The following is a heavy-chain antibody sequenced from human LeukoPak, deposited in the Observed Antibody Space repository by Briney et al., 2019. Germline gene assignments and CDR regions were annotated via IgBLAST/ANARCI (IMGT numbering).Heavy chain of an antibody. V-gene: IGHV1-2*02. CDR2: INPNSGGT. Sequence: ASATVSFKASGYTFTGYYMHWVRQAPGQGLEWMGWINPNSGGTNYAQKFQGRVTMTRDTSISTAYMELSRLRSDDTAVYYCARASSGYYIDYWGQGTLVTVSS. J-gene: IGHJ4*02. CDR3: ARASSGYYIDY. D-gene: IGHD3-22*01. CDR1: GYTFTGYY.